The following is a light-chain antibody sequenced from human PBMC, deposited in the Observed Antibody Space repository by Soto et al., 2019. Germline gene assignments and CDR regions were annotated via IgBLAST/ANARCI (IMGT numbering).Light chain of an antibody. CDR1: QSVTSSH. CDR3: LLYFSPDRYT. V-gene: IGKV3-20*01. CDR2: GAS. Sequence: DIGVTQTPGTLSLSPGERATLSSRAIQSVTSSHLAWSQQKPGQAPSLLIYGASTRATGIPDRFSGSGSDTDFSLTIRRLDPEDFAMYYCLLYFSPDRYTFGPGTKVQIK. J-gene: IGKJ2*01.